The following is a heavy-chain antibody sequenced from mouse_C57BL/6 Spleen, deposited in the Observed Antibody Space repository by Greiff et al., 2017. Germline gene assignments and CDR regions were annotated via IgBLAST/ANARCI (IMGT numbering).Heavy chain of an antibody. CDR3: ARPYDYDAWFAY. J-gene: IGHJ3*01. D-gene: IGHD2-4*01. CDR2: ISNGGGST. V-gene: IGHV5-12*01. Sequence: EVKLVESGGGLVQPGGSLKLSCAASGFTFSDYYMYWVRQTPEKRLEWVAYISNGGGSTYYPDTVKGRFTISRDNAKNPLYLQMSRLKSEDTAMYYCARPYDYDAWFAYWGQGTLVTVSA. CDR1: GFTFSDYY.